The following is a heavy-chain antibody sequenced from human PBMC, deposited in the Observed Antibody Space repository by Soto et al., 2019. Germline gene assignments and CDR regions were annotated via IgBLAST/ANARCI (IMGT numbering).Heavy chain of an antibody. Sequence: ASVKVSCKASGYTFTSYFMHWVRQAPEQGLEWMGIINPSGGSTSYAKKFQGRVTMTRDTSTSTVYMELSSLRSEDTAVHYCARRTRTLFLVCFDTWAQGTLLTVSS. J-gene: IGHJ5*02. D-gene: IGHD2-2*01. CDR1: GYTFTSYF. CDR2: INPSGGST. V-gene: IGHV1-46*03. CDR3: ARRTRTLFLVCFDT.